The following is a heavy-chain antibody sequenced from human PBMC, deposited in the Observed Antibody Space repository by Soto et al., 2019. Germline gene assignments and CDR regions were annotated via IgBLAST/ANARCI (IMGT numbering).Heavy chain of an antibody. Sequence: ASVKVSCKAPGYTFTSYAMHWVRQAPGQRLEWMGWINAGNGNTKYSQKFQGRVTITRDTSASTAYMELSSLRSEDTAVYYCARGRGIAVAGPRSLGYWGQGTLVTVSS. D-gene: IGHD6-19*01. CDR2: INAGNGNT. CDR1: GYTFTSYA. J-gene: IGHJ4*02. V-gene: IGHV1-3*01. CDR3: ARGRGIAVAGPRSLGY.